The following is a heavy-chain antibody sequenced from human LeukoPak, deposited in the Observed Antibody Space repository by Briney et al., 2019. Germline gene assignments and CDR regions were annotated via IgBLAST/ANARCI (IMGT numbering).Heavy chain of an antibody. CDR1: GGSISSSSYQ. CDR2: IYFTGST. D-gene: IGHD3-22*01. V-gene: IGHV4-39*01. Sequence: SETLSLTCTVSGGSISSSSYQWGWIRQPLGKGLEWIGSIYFTGSTNYNPSLKSRVTISVDTSKNQFSLKLSSVTAADTAVYYCARIYYSDSSVYYYFDYWGQGSLVTVSS. CDR3: ARIYYSDSSVYYYFDY. J-gene: IGHJ4*02.